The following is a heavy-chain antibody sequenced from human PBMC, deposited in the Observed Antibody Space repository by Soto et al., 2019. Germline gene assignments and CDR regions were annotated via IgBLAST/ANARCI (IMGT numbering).Heavy chain of an antibody. Sequence: ASVKVSCKASGYTFTGYYMHWVRQAPGQGLEWMGWINPNSGGTNYAQKFQGWVTMTRDTSISTAYMELSRLRSDDTAVYYCVRGLVGDIVGHAFDIWGQGTMVTVSS. V-gene: IGHV1-2*04. D-gene: IGHD5-12*01. J-gene: IGHJ3*02. CDR2: INPNSGGT. CDR3: VRGLVGDIVGHAFDI. CDR1: GYTFTGYY.